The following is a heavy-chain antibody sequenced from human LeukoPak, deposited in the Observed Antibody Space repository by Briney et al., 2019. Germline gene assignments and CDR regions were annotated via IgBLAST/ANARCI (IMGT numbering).Heavy chain of an antibody. CDR2: ISGSGGST. D-gene: IGHD3-10*01. J-gene: IGHJ4*02. Sequence: TGGSLRLSCAASGFTFSSYAMSWVRQAPGKGLEWVSAISGSGGSTYYADSVKGRFTISRDNSKNTLYLQMNSLRAEDTAVYYCAKGFFLYYGSGSNDYWGQGTLVTVSS. CDR1: GFTFSSYA. V-gene: IGHV3-23*01. CDR3: AKGFFLYYGSGSNDY.